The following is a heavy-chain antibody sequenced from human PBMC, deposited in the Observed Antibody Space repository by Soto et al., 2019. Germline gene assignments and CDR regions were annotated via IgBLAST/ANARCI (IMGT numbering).Heavy chain of an antibody. CDR3: ARERDDGGNPFDY. CDR2: IKQDGSEK. V-gene: IGHV3-7*01. J-gene: IGHJ4*02. Sequence: GGSLRLSCTVSGFTFSSYWLTWVLQAPGTGLEWVANIKQDGSEKYYVVSVKGRFTISRDNAKNSVYLQMNSLRDEDTACYYCARERDDGGNPFDYWGQGT. CDR1: GFTFSSYW. D-gene: IGHD4-17*01.